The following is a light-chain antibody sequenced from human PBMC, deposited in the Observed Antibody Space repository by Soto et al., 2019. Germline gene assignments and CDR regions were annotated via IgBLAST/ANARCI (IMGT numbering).Light chain of an antibody. CDR1: QSLVHSDGNTY. CDR2: RVS. Sequence: DVVMTQSPLFLSVTLGQPASISCRSSQSLVHSDGNTYLNCFQQRPGHSPRRLICRVSNRGSGVPARFSGSGSGTNFTLNISSVEAADDGVYYCMQYTYLHTFGQGTKVEIK. V-gene: IGKV2-30*02. J-gene: IGKJ1*01. CDR3: MQYTYLHT.